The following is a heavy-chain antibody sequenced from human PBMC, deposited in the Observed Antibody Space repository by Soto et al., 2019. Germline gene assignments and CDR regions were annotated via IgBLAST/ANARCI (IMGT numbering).Heavy chain of an antibody. CDR2: IGTAGDT. CDR1: GFTFSSYD. Sequence: GGSLRLSCAASGFTFSSYDMHWVRQATGKGLEWVSAIGTAGDTYYPGSVKGRFTISRENAKNSLYLQMNSLRAGDTAVYYCARLNYDSSGYYYFDYWGQGTLVTVSS. CDR3: ARLNYDSSGYYYFDY. J-gene: IGHJ4*02. D-gene: IGHD3-22*01. V-gene: IGHV3-13*01.